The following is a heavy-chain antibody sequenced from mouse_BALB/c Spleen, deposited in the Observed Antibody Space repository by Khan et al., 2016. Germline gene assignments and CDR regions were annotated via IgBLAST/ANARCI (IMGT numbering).Heavy chain of an antibody. D-gene: IGHD6-1*01. V-gene: IGHV14-3*02. CDR1: GLNIKDTY. CDR3: ARMATK. CDR2: IDPPNGNT. J-gene: IGHJ2*01. Sequence: VQLKESGAELVKSGATVKLSCTASGLNIKDTYMHWLKQWPEQGLEWIGRIDPPNGNTKYDPKFQGKAAITVDTPPNTAYLKFSSPTTEDTAVFVGARMATKWGEGATLTVSS.